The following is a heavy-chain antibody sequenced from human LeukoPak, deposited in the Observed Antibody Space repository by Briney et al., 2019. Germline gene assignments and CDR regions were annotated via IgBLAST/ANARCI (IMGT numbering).Heavy chain of an antibody. J-gene: IGHJ3*02. CDR2: IYYGGTT. V-gene: IGHV4-39*01. D-gene: IGHD1-14*01. Sequence: SETLSLTCTVSGGSISTSSYHWAWIRQPPGKGLDWIGNIYYGGTTYYNPSLQSRVTISLDTSKNQFSLKLSSVTAADAAVYYCATYLHGTGAFDIWGQGTIVTVSS. CDR1: GGSISTSSYH. CDR3: ATYLHGTGAFDI.